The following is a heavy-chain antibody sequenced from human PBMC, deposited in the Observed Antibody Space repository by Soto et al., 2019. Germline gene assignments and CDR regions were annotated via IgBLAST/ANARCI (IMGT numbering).Heavy chain of an antibody. V-gene: IGHV3-23*01. J-gene: IGHJ4*02. D-gene: IGHD3-9*01. CDR2: ISGSGGST. CDR3: AKSEGGWRILTDYYNFDY. CDR1: GFTFSSYA. Sequence: EVQLLESGGGLVQPGGSLRLSCAASGFTFSSYAMSWVRQAPGKGLEWVSAISGSGGSTYYADSVKGRFTISRDNSKKPLYVQMNSLRAEDTAVYYCAKSEGGWRILTDYYNFDYCGQGTLVAVAA.